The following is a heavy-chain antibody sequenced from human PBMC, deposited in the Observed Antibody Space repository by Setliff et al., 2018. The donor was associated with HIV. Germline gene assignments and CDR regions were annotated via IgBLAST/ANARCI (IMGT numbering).Heavy chain of an antibody. V-gene: IGHV4-59*01. J-gene: IGHJ4*02. Sequence: PSETLSLTCAVSGGSMSSYYWSWIRQPPGKGLEWVGYIYYSGSTNYNPSLKSRVSISVDTSKNQFSLKLSSVTAADTAVYYCARVHSSSWYYFDYWGQGTLVTVSS. D-gene: IGHD6-13*01. CDR2: IYYSGST. CDR3: ARVHSSSWYYFDY. CDR1: GGSMSSYY.